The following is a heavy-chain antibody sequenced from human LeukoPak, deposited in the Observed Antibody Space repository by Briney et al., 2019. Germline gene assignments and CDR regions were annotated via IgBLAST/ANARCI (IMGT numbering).Heavy chain of an antibody. Sequence: GGSLRLSCATSGFTFGSYWMTWVRQAPGKGLEWVGFIRSKAYGGTTEYAASVKGRFTISRDDSKSIAYLQMNSLKTEDTAVYYCTRDQTPYYWGQGTLVTVSS. J-gene: IGHJ4*02. V-gene: IGHV3-49*04. CDR1: GFTFGSYW. CDR3: TRDQTPYY. CDR2: IRSKAYGGTT.